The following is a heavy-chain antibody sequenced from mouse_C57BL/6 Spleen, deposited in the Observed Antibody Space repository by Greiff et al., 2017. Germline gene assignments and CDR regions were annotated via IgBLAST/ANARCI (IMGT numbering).Heavy chain of an antibody. CDR3: ARENYYGSSYDY. CDR2: IFPRSGNT. D-gene: IGHD1-1*01. V-gene: IGHV1-81*01. Sequence: VQLQQFGAELASPGASVKLSCKAPGYTFTSSGISWVTQRTGQGFEWIGEIFPRSGNTYYNEKFKGKATLTADKSSSTAYMELRSLTSEDSAIYFCARENYYGSSYDYWGQGTTLTVSS. CDR1: GYTFTSSG. J-gene: IGHJ2*01.